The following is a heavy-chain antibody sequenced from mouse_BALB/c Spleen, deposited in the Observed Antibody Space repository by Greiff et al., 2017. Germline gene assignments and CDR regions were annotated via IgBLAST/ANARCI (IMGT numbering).Heavy chain of an antibody. V-gene: IGHV1-5*01. CDR1: GYSFTSYW. CDR2: IYPGNSDT. CDR3: TRRVGYGNYDY. D-gene: IGHD2-10*02. J-gene: IGHJ2*01. Sequence: EVQLQQSGTVLARPGASVKMSCKASGYSFTSYWMHWVKQRPGQGLEWIGAIYPGNSDTSYNQKFKGKAKLTAVTSASTAYMELSSLTNEDSAVYYCTRRVGYGNYDYWGQGTTLTVSS.